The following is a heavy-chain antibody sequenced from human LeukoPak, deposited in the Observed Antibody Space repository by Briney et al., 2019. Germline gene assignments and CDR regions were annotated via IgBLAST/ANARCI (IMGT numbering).Heavy chain of an antibody. CDR3: VREASGGYFDY. D-gene: IGHD3-16*01. CDR1: GYTFSTYH. Sequence: ASLKVSCKASGYTFSTYHMNWVRQARGQGLEWMGTISPSNGNTNYAQSFRGRVTMTRDTSTSTVYMELTSLTSEDTAVYYCVREASGGYFDYWGQGPQVTVSS. V-gene: IGHV1-46*01. J-gene: IGHJ4*02. CDR2: ISPSNGNT.